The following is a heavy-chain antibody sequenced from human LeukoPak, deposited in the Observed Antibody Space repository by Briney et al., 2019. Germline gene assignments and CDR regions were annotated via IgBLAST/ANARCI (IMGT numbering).Heavy chain of an antibody. CDR2: IYTSGST. Sequence: SSETLSLTCTVSGGSISSGSYYWSWIRQPAGKGLEWIGRIYTSGSTNYNPSLKSRVTISVDTSKNQFSLKLSSVTAADAAVYYCAREPTPLYYFDYWGQGTLVTVSS. D-gene: IGHD4-23*01. CDR3: AREPTPLYYFDY. CDR1: GGSISSGSYY. J-gene: IGHJ4*02. V-gene: IGHV4-61*02.